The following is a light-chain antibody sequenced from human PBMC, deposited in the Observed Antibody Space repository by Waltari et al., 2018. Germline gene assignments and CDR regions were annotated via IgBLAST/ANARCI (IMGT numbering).Light chain of an antibody. CDR1: SSNVGANYD. V-gene: IGLV1-40*01. J-gene: IGLJ1*01. CDR2: ANS. Sequence: QSVLTQPPSVSGAPGQRVTISRTWISSNVGANYDVHWYQQVPPTAPKLLIYANSNRPSGVPDRFSGSKSGTSASLAITGLQAEDEADYYCQSHDHSLHAYVFGTGTKVTVL. CDR3: QSHDHSLHAYV.